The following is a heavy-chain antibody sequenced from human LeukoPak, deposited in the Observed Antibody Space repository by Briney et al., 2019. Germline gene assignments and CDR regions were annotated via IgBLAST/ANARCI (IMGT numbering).Heavy chain of an antibody. V-gene: IGHV3-23*01. CDR1: GFTFSSYA. D-gene: IGHD4-17*01. Sequence: PGGSLRLSCAAPGFTFSSYAMSWVRQAPGKGLEWVSAISGSGGSTYYADSVKGRFTISRDNSKNTLHLQLNTLRAEDTAVYYCASKLTSGYWGQGTLVTVSS. J-gene: IGHJ4*02. CDR2: ISGSGGST. CDR3: ASKLTSGY.